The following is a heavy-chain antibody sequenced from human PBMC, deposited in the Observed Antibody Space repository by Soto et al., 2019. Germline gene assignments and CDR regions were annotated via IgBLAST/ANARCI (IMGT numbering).Heavy chain of an antibody. CDR1: GYTFTGYY. J-gene: IGHJ3*01. CDR2: INPNSGGT. D-gene: IGHD1-26*01. CDR3: ARDTANSWDDAFDV. Sequence: GASVKVSCKASGYTFTGYYMPWVRQAPGQALEWMGWINPNSGGTNYAQKFQGRVTMTRDTSINTAYMELSSLRSDDTALYFCARDTANSWDDAFDVWGQGTMVTVSS. V-gene: IGHV1-2*02.